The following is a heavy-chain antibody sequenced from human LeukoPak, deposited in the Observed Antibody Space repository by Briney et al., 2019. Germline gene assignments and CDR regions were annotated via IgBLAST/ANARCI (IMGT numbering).Heavy chain of an antibody. J-gene: IGHJ5*02. CDR3: ARVGNDFWSGYYVRWFDP. V-gene: IGHV4-4*02. CDR2: IYHSGST. CDR1: GGSISSSNW. Sequence: SETLSLTCAVSGGSISSSNWWSWVRQPPGKGLEWIGEIYHSGSTNYNPSLKSRVTISVDKSKNQFSLKLSSVTAADTAVYYCARVGNDFWSGYYVRWFDPWGQGTLVTVTS. D-gene: IGHD3-3*01.